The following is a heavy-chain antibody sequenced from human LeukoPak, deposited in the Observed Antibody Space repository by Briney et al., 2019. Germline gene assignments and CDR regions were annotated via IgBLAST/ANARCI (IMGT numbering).Heavy chain of an antibody. CDR1: GFTFSSYA. J-gene: IGHJ6*02. CDR2: ISAGRNEI. Sequence: GGSLRLSCAASGFTFSSYAMSWVRQAPGKGLEWVACISAGRNEIDYADSVKGRFTISRDNAKKSLYLQMSSLRAEDTAIYFCAFYYNYAMDVWGQGTTVTVSS. V-gene: IGHV3-21*01. CDR3: AFYYNYAMDV.